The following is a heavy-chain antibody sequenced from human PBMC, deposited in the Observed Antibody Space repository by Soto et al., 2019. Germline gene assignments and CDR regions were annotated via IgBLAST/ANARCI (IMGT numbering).Heavy chain of an antibody. Sequence: QVQLVESGGGVVQPGRSLRLSCAASGFTFSSYGMHWVRQAPGKGLEWVAVISYDGSNKYYADSVKGRFTISRDNSKNTLYLQMNSLRAEDTAVYYCAKDHGFTGDYYYGMDVWGQGTTVTVSS. CDR1: GFTFSSYG. J-gene: IGHJ6*02. D-gene: IGHD3-10*01. V-gene: IGHV3-30*18. CDR3: AKDHGFTGDYYYGMDV. CDR2: ISYDGSNK.